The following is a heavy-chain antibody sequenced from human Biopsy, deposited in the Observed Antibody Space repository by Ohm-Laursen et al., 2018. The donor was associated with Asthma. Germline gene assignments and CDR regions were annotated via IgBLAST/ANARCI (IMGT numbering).Heavy chain of an antibody. D-gene: IGHD3-22*01. J-gene: IGHJ4*02. CDR1: GGSISSSSYY. V-gene: IGHV4-39*01. CDR2: IYYSGNT. Sequence: SQTLSLTCTVSGGSISSSSYYWGWIRRPPGKGLEFIGTIYYSGNTYYNPSLKSRVTISVDTSKNQFSLKLYSVTAADTAVYYCARHRGDSSGYYYDSFDYWGQGTLVTVSS. CDR3: ARHRGDSSGYYYDSFDY.